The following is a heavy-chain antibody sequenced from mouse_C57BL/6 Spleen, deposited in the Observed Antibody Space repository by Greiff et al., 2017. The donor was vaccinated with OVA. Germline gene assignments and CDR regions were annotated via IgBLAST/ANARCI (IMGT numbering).Heavy chain of an antibody. J-gene: IGHJ4*01. CDR3: ARCPMIGDAMDY. D-gene: IGHD2-3*01. CDR2: INPYNGGT. V-gene: IGHV1-19*01. Sequence: EVQLKESGPVLVKPGASVKMSCKASGYTFTDYYMNWVKQSHGKSLEWIGVINPYNGGTSYNQKFKGKATLTVDKSSSTAYMELNSLTSEDSAVYYCARCPMIGDAMDYWGQGTSVTVSS. CDR1: GYTFTDYY.